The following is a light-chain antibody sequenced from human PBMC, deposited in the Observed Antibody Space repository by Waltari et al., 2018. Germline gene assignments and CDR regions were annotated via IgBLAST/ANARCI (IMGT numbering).Light chain of an antibody. CDR3: QQRSDWPT. CDR2: DAS. CDR1: QSVANS. V-gene: IGKV3-11*01. J-gene: IGKJ4*01. Sequence: IVLTQASTTLSLSPGERAPLSCRPSQSVANSLAWYQQKPGQPSSPLIIDASNRGTGIPARCSGSGSGTDFTLTISGLETEDLAVYYCQQRSDWPTFGGGTMGEIK.